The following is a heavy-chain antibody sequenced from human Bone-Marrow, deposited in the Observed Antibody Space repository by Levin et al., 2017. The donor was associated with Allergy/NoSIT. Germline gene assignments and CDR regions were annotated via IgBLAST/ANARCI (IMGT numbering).Heavy chain of an antibody. V-gene: IGHV3-53*01. CDR1: GFNVSSTY. CDR2: IYSGGTT. J-gene: IGHJ4*02. Sequence: GESLKISCAASGFNVSSTYMSWVRQAPGKGLEWVSVIYSGGTTYYADSVKGRFTISRDNSKNTLYLQMNSLRVEDTAVYYCARDLKGWGRGTLVTVYS. CDR3: ARDLKG.